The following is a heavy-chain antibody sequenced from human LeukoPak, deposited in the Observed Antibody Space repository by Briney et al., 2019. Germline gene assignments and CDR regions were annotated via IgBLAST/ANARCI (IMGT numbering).Heavy chain of an antibody. D-gene: IGHD6-19*01. V-gene: IGHV3-30*02. CDR2: IRYDGSNK. CDR1: GFTFSSYG. J-gene: IGHJ6*03. CDR3: AKDSGYSSGWYRSTYYYYYMDV. Sequence: GGSLRLSCAASGFTFSSYGMHWVRQAPGKGLEWVAFIRYDGSNKYYADSVKGRFTISRDNSKNTLYLQMNSLRAEDTAVYYCAKDSGYSSGWYRSTYYYYYMDVWGKGTTVTVSS.